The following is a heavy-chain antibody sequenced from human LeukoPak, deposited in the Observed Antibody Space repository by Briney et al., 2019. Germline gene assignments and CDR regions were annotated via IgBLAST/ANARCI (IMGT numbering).Heavy chain of an antibody. V-gene: IGHV3-74*01. CDR1: GFTFTSYW. Sequence: GGSRRLSCAASGFTFTSYWMHWVRQAPGKGLVWVSRVNSDGSSTTYADSVKGRFTISRDNAKNTLYLQMNSLRAEDTAVYYCARGRYYGMDVWGQGTTVTVSS. CDR3: ARGRYYGMDV. J-gene: IGHJ6*02. CDR2: VNSDGSST.